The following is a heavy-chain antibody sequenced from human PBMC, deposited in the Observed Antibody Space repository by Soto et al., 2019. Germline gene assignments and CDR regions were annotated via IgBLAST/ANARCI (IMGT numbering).Heavy chain of an antibody. Sequence: PGGSLRLSCAASGFTFSSYGMHWVRQAPGKGLEWVAVISYDGSNKYYADSVKGRFTISRDNSKNTLYLQMNSLRAEDTAVYYCAKDRGVYTYYDFWSGYSEPYYYYGMDVWGQGTTVTVSS. CDR1: GFTFSSYG. CDR2: ISYDGSNK. J-gene: IGHJ6*02. D-gene: IGHD3-3*01. CDR3: AKDRGVYTYYDFWSGYSEPYYYYGMDV. V-gene: IGHV3-30*18.